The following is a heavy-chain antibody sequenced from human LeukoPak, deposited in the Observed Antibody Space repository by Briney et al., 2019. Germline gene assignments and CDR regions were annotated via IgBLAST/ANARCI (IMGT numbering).Heavy chain of an antibody. V-gene: IGHV3-74*01. CDR2: INSEGSTI. D-gene: IGHD3-22*01. CDR3: ARISSDSISYYDH. J-gene: IGHJ4*02. Sequence: GGSLRLSCAGSGITFSTYWMHWVRQAPGKGLAWVSRINSEGSTISYADSVKGRFTISSDNAKNTLFLQMNSLRAEDTAVYYCARISSDSISYYDHWGQGTLVTVSS. CDR1: GITFSTYW.